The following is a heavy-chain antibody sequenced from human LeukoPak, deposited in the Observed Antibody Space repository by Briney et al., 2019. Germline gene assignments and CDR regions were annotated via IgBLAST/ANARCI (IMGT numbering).Heavy chain of an antibody. V-gene: IGHV1-8*01. D-gene: IGHD4-11*01. CDR1: EYTFTSYD. J-gene: IGHJ4*02. CDR2: MNPNSGNA. CDR3: ARAAGIYSKPVVY. Sequence: ASVKVSCKASEYTFTSYDINWVRQATGQGLEWMGWMNPNSGNAGYAQKFQGRVTMTRNTSISTAYKELSSLRSEDTAVYYCARAAGIYSKPVVYWGQGTLVTVSS.